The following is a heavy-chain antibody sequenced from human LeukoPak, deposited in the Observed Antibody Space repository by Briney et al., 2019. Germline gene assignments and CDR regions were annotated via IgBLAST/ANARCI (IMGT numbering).Heavy chain of an antibody. D-gene: IGHD2-21*02. CDR2: ISGSGGST. CDR1: GFTFSSYA. Sequence: GGSLRLSCAASGFTFSSYAMSWVRQAPGKGLEWVSAISGSGGSTYYADSVKGRFTISRDNSKSTLYLQMNSLRAEDTAVYYCAKSEAAAIPQGWFDPWGQGTLVTVSS. CDR3: AKSEAAAIPQGWFDP. J-gene: IGHJ5*02. V-gene: IGHV3-23*01.